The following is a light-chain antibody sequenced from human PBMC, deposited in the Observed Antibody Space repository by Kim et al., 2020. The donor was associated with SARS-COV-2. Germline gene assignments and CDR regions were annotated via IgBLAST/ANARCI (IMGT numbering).Light chain of an antibody. CDR2: YDS. CDR3: QVWDSSSDHRV. CDR1: NIGSKS. Sequence: SYELTQPPSVSVAPGKTARITCGGNNIGSKSVHWYQQKPGQAPVLVIYYDSDRPSGIPERFSGSNSGNTATLTISRVKAGDEADYYCQVWDSSSDHRVFG. V-gene: IGLV3-21*04. J-gene: IGLJ3*02.